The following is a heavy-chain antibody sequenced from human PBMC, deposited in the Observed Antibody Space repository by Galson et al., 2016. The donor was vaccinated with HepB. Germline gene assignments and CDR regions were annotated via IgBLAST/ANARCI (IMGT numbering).Heavy chain of an antibody. Sequence: SETLSLTCGVSGASMSSPRSNTYYWGWIRQPPGRGLEWIASIYYSGSAYYNMSLKSRATISVNTSKNQFSLVLRSLTAADTAVYYCANHWGVADAFDIWGRGTLVSVSS. D-gene: IGHD3-16*01. J-gene: IGHJ3*02. CDR2: IYYSGSA. CDR3: ANHWGVADAFDI. V-gene: IGHV4-39*01. CDR1: GASMSSPRSNTYY.